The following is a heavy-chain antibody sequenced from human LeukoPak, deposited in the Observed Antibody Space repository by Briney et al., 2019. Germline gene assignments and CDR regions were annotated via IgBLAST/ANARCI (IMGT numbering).Heavy chain of an antibody. CDR1: GGSISSYY. CDR2: IYYSGST. CDR3: ASGHYDILTAYSAYYFDY. V-gene: IGHV4-59*01. D-gene: IGHD3-9*01. Sequence: SETLSLTCTVSGGSISSYYWSWIRQPPGKGLEWIGYIYYSGSTNYNPSLKSRVTISVDTSKNQFSLKLSSVTAADTAVYYCASGHYDILTAYSAYYFDYWGQGTLVSVSS. J-gene: IGHJ4*02.